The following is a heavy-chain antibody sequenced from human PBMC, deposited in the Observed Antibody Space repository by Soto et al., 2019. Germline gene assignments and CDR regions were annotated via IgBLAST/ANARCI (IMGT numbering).Heavy chain of an antibody. CDR2: IYYSGST. J-gene: IGHJ4*02. Sequence: QVQLQESGPGLVKPSQTLSLTCTVSGGSISSGGYYWSWIRQHPGKGLEWIGYIYYSGSTYYNPSLKARVTISVDTAKNPFTLTLSSVTAADTAVYYSARGPGTMANIDYWGQGTLVTVSS. CDR3: ARGPGTMANIDY. D-gene: IGHD3-10*01. CDR1: GGSISSGGYY. V-gene: IGHV4-31*03.